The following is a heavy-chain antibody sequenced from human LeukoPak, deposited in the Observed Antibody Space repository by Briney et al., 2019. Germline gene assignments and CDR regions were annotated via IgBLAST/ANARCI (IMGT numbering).Heavy chain of an antibody. V-gene: IGHV1-2*06. J-gene: IGHJ3*02. Sequence: ASVKVSCKASGYTFTGYYIHWVRQAPGQGLEWMGRINPNSGGTNYAQKFQGRVIMTRDTSISTAYMELSRLRSDDTAVYYCALTWGYYAFDIWGQGTMVTVSS. CDR1: GYTFTGYY. D-gene: IGHD7-27*01. CDR2: INPNSGGT. CDR3: ALTWGYYAFDI.